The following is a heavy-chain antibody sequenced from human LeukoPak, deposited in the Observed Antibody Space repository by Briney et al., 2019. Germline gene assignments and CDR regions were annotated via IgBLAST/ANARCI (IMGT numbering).Heavy chain of an antibody. CDR3: ARTDYGDPVSGYGITY. CDR1: GGSISSYY. Sequence: PSETLSLTCSVSGGSISSYYWNWIRQPPGKGLEWIGYIHYSGNTNYNPSLKSRVTISLDTSKNHFSLKLSSVTAADTAVYYCARTDYGDPVSGYGITYWGQGTLVTVSS. V-gene: IGHV4-59*01. J-gene: IGHJ4*02. CDR2: IHYSGNT. D-gene: IGHD4-17*01.